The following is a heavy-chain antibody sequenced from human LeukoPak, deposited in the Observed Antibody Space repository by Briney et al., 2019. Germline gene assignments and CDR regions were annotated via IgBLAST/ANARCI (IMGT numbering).Heavy chain of an antibody. J-gene: IGHJ4*02. D-gene: IGHD3-10*01. V-gene: IGHV3-15*01. CDR1: GFTFSNAW. Sequence: GGSLRLSCAASGFTFSNAWMSWVRQVPGKGLEWVGRTKSKIDGGTIDYAAPVKDRFIISRDDLKNTLYLQMNSLKTEDTAVYYCTRSDGRYRGSGYKDWGQGTLVTVSS. CDR2: TKSKIDGGTI. CDR3: TRSDGRYRGSGYKD.